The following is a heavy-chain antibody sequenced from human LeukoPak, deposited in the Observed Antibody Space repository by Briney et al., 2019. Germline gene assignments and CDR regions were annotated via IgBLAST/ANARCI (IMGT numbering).Heavy chain of an antibody. J-gene: IGHJ5*02. CDR1: GDSISSSSYY. Sequence: PSETLSLTCTVSGDSISSSSYYWGWIRQPPGKGLEWIGSIYYSGSTYYNPSLKSRVTISVDTSKNQFSLKLSSVTAADTAVYYCARDRHAPASPKGFDPWGQGTLVTVSS. CDR3: ARDRHAPASPKGFDP. D-gene: IGHD2-2*01. V-gene: IGHV4-39*07. CDR2: IYYSGST.